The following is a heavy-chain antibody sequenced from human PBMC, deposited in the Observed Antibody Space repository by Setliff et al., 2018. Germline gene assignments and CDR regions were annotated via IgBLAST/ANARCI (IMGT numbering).Heavy chain of an antibody. CDR1: GDTFSRHS. D-gene: IGHD2-21*02. V-gene: IGHV1-69*13. J-gene: IGHJ5*02. CDR2: FIPTLGTA. CDR3: VRAPVYCSGDCYPRWFDP. Sequence: ASVKVSCKASGDTFSRHSFSWVRQAPGQGLEWMGGFIPTLGTASYAQRFQSRVTITADESTSTTYMELSSLRSEDTATYSCVRAPVYCSGDCYPRWFDPWGQGTLVTVSS.